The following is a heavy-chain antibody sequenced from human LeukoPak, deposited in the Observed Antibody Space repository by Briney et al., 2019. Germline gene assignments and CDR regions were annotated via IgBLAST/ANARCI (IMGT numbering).Heavy chain of an antibody. Sequence: GGSLRLSCAASGFTFSSYGMHWVRQAPGKGLEWVAFIRYDGSNKFYADSVKGRSTISRDNSKNTLYLQMNSLRVEDTAVYYCAKDLYGSGSYQIRLFDYWGQGTLVTVSS. J-gene: IGHJ4*02. CDR1: GFTFSSYG. CDR2: IRYDGSNK. CDR3: AKDLYGSGSYQIRLFDY. D-gene: IGHD3-10*01. V-gene: IGHV3-30*02.